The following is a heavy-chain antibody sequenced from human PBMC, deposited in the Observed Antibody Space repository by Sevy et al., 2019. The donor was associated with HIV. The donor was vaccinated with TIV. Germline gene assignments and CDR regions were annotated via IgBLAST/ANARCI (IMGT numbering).Heavy chain of an antibody. D-gene: IGHD3-22*01. CDR2: IFGSGAIT. Sequence: GGSLRLSCAASGFTFSSYAMSWVRQAPGKGLEWVSAIFGSGAITYYADSVKGRFTISRDNSKHTLYLQMNSLRAEDTAVYYCAKETGGYLADYYYYGMDVWGQGTTVTVSS. CDR1: GFTFSSYA. CDR3: AKETGGYLADYYYYGMDV. J-gene: IGHJ6*02. V-gene: IGHV3-23*01.